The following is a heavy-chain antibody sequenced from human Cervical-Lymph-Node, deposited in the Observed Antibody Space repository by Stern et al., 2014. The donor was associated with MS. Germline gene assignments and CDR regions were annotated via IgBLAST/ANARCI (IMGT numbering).Heavy chain of an antibody. CDR1: GFTFSNYG. J-gene: IGHJ4*02. Sequence: VQLVQSGGGVVQPGRSLRLSCAASGFTFSNYGMHWVRQAPGKGLEWLAVRWNDGNKKYYADSVKGRFTISRDNSKNTLLLQMSSLTAEDTAMYYCARGNWNYEGMGYWGQGTLVTVSS. V-gene: IGHV3-33*01. CDR3: ARGNWNYEGMGY. D-gene: IGHD1-7*01. CDR2: RWNDGNKK.